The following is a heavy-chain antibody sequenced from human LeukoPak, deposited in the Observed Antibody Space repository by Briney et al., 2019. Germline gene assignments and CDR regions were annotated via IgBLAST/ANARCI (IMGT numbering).Heavy chain of an antibody. CDR2: IYSGGSI. J-gene: IGHJ4*02. CDR3: ARGGLRPSFGYFDY. V-gene: IGHV3-66*02. Sequence: PGGSLRLSCAVSGFTVSSNYMSWVRQAPGKGLEWVSVIYSGGSIYYADSVKGRFTISRDNSKNTLYLQMNSLRADDTAVYYCARGGLRPSFGYFDYWGQGTLVTVSS. CDR1: GFTVSSNY. D-gene: IGHD5/OR15-5a*01.